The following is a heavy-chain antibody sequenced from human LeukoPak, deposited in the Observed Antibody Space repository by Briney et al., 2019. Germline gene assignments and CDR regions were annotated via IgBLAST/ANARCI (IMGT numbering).Heavy chain of an antibody. CDR1: GYTFTGYY. CDR3: ARVRNSSGWSSYYYYYYMDV. Sequence: ASVKVSCKASGYTFTGYYMHWVRQAPGQGLEWMGWINPNSGGTNYAQKFQGRVTMTRDTSISTAYMELSRLRSDDTAVYYCARVRNSSGWSSYYYYYYMDVWGKGTTVTVSS. D-gene: IGHD6-19*01. CDR2: INPNSGGT. V-gene: IGHV1-2*02. J-gene: IGHJ6*03.